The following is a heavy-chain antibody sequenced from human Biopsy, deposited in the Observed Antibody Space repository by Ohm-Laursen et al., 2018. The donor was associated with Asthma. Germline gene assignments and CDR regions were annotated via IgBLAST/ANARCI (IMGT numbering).Heavy chain of an antibody. Sequence: TLSLTCTVSPGSINDYYWDWIRQFPGKGLEWIGYVHSSGSTRFNPSLKSRVTVSVDTSVDQVSLKLSSVSAADTAIYYCARATSTWSQSGPHFFDHWGPGTLVTVSS. CDR1: PGSINDYY. V-gene: IGHV4-59*01. J-gene: IGHJ5*02. CDR3: ARATSTWSQSGPHFFDH. CDR2: VHSSGST. D-gene: IGHD6-13*01.